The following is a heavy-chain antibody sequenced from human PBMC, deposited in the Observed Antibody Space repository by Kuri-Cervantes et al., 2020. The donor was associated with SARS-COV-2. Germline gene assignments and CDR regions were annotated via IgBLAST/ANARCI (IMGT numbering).Heavy chain of an antibody. Sequence: GESLKISCAASGFTFSSYAMHWVRQAPGKGLEWVAVISYDGSNKYYADSVKGRFTISRDNSKNTLYLQMNSLRAEDTAVYYCASELFGVVPEQDHQGDAFDIWGQETMVTVSS. CDR2: ISYDGSNK. J-gene: IGHJ3*02. D-gene: IGHD3-3*01. CDR1: GFTFSSYA. V-gene: IGHV3-30-3*01. CDR3: ASELFGVVPEQDHQGDAFDI.